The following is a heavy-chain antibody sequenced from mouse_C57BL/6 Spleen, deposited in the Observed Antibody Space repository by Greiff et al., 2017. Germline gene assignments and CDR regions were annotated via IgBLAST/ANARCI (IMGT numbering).Heavy chain of an antibody. Sequence: ESGPGLVKPSQSLSLTCSVTGYSITSGYYWNWIRQFPGNKLEWMGYISYDGSNNYNPSLKNRISITRDTSKNQFFLKLNSVTTEDTATYYCARDYYGSSPWWYFDVWGTGTTVTVSS. CDR2: ISYDGSN. CDR3: ARDYYGSSPWWYFDV. CDR1: GYSITSGYY. V-gene: IGHV3-6*01. D-gene: IGHD1-1*01. J-gene: IGHJ1*03.